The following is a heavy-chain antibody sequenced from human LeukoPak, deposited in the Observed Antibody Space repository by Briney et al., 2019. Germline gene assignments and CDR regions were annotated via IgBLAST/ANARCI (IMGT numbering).Heavy chain of an antibody. J-gene: IGHJ5*02. CDR1: GFTFNNYW. V-gene: IGHV3-74*01. CDR3: ARVLGSLWFDP. Sequence: TGGSLRLSCAASGFTFNNYWMHWVRQAPGKGLVWVSRINSDGSSTRYADSVKGRFTISRDNAKNTLYLQMNSLRAEDTAVYYCARVLGSLWFDPWGQGTLVTVSS. D-gene: IGHD1-26*01. CDR2: INSDGSST.